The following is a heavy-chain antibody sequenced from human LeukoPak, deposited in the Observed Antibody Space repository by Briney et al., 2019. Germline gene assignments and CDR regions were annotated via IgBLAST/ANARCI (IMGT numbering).Heavy chain of an antibody. CDR2: IYPGDSDT. D-gene: IGHD3-10*01. Sequence: GESLKTSCKGSGYSFTSYWIGWVRQMPGKGLEWMGIIYPGDSDTRYSPSFQGQVTISADKSISTAYLQWSSLKASDTAMYYCARPTYYYGSGSYSYSHWGQGTLVTVSS. CDR3: ARPTYYYGSGSYSYSH. J-gene: IGHJ4*02. CDR1: GYSFTSYW. V-gene: IGHV5-51*01.